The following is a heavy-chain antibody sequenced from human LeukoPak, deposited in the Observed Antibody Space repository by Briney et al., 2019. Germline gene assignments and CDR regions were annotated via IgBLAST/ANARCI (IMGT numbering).Heavy chain of an antibody. CDR3: ARVRRYQWLVQHAAFDI. CDR2: ISSSSSYI. D-gene: IGHD6-19*01. CDR1: GFTFSSYS. J-gene: IGHJ3*02. V-gene: IGHV3-21*01. Sequence: PGGSLRLSCAASGFTFSSYSMNWVRQAPGKGLEWVSSISSSSSYIYYADSVKGRFTISRDNAKNSLYLQMNSLRAEDTAVYYCARVRRYQWLVQHAAFDIWGQGTMVTVSS.